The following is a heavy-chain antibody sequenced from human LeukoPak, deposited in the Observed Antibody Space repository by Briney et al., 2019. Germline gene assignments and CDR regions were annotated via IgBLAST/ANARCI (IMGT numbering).Heavy chain of an antibody. CDR3: ARGSYNWNYEGYFDY. D-gene: IGHD1-7*01. CDR1: GGSISSYY. Sequence: SETLSLTCTVSGGSISSYYWSWIRQPPGKGLEWIGYIYYSGSTNYNPSLKSRVTISVDTSKNQFSLKLSSVTAADTAVYYCARGSYNWNYEGYFDYWGQGTLVTLSS. J-gene: IGHJ4*02. CDR2: IYYSGST. V-gene: IGHV4-59*01.